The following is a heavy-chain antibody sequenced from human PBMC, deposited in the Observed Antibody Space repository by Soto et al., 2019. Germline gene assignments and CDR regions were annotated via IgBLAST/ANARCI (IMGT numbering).Heavy chain of an antibody. CDR2: INHSGST. V-gene: IGHV4-34*01. D-gene: IGHD3-9*01. Sequence: SETLSLTCAVYGGSFSGYYWSWIRQPPGRGLEWIGEINHSGSTNYNPSLKSRVTISVDTSKNQFSLKLSSVTAADTAVYYCARGRPLRYFDWLLSWFDPWGQGTLVTVSS. J-gene: IGHJ5*02. CDR3: ARGRPLRYFDWLLSWFDP. CDR1: GGSFSGYY.